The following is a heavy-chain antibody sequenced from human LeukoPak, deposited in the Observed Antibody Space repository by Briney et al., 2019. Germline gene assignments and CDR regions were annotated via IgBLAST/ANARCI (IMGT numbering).Heavy chain of an antibody. CDR1: GGSISNSNW. D-gene: IGHD1-26*01. V-gene: IGHV4-4*02. Sequence: SGTLSLTCAVSGGSISNSNWLSWVRQPPGKGLEWIGEINHSGSTNYNPSLKSRATISVDTSKNQFSLKLSSVTAADTAVYYCASGVENGTNYWGQGTLVTVSS. CDR2: INHSGST. J-gene: IGHJ4*02. CDR3: ASGVENGTNY.